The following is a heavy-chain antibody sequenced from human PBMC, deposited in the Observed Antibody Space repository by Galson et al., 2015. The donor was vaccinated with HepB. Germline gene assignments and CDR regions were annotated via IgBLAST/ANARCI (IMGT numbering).Heavy chain of an antibody. J-gene: IGHJ6*02. CDR3: ASHVPPQLAYYYGMDV. Sequence: SLRLSCAASGFTVSSNYMSWVRQAPGKGLEWVSVIYSDGSTYYADSVKGRFTISRDNSKNTLYLQMNSLRAEDTAVYYCASHVPPQLAYYYGMDVWGQGTTVTVSS. D-gene: IGHD6-13*01. V-gene: IGHV3-66*04. CDR1: GFTVSSNY. CDR2: IYSDGST.